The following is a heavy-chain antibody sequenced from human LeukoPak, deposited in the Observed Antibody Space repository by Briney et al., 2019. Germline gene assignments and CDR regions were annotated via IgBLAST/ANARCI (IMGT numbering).Heavy chain of an antibody. CDR2: ISSSSSYT. V-gene: IGHV3-11*05. CDR1: GFTFSDYY. CDR3: ARGLDYINP. D-gene: IGHD4-11*01. Sequence: GGSLRLSCAASGFTFSDYYMSWIRQAPGKGLEWVSYISSSSSYTNYADSVKGRFTISRDNSKNTLYLQMNSLRAEDTAVYYCARGLDYINPWGQGTLVTVSS. J-gene: IGHJ5*02.